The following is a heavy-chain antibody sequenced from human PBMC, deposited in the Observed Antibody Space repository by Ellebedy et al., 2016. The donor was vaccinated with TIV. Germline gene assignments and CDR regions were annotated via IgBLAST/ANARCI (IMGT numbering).Heavy chain of an antibody. J-gene: IGHJ4*02. CDR3: ARDGITMIVVVNHFDN. Sequence: PGGSLRLSCAASGFSFSSYWMSRVRQAPGKGLEWVANIKQDGSEKYYVDSVKGRFTISRDNTKNSLYLQMNSLRAEDTAVYYCARDGITMIVVVNHFDNWGQGTLVTVSS. CDR1: GFSFSSYW. V-gene: IGHV3-7*01. CDR2: IKQDGSEK. D-gene: IGHD3-22*01.